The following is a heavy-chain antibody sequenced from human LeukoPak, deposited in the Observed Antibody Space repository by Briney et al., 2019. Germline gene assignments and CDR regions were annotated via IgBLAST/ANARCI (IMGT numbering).Heavy chain of an antibody. CDR1: GFTFSSYG. D-gene: IGHD6-19*01. V-gene: IGHV3-30*03. CDR2: ISYDGSNK. Sequence: GGSLRLSFAASGFTFSSYGMHWVRQAPGKGLEWVAVISYDGSNKYYADSVKGRFTISRDNSKNTLYLQMNSLKSEDTAMYHCMRSGIHWGQGTLVTVSS. J-gene: IGHJ4*02. CDR3: MRSGIH.